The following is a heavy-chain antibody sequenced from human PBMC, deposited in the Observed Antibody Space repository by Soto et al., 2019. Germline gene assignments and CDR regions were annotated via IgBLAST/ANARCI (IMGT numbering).Heavy chain of an antibody. V-gene: IGHV1-18*01. CDR1: GYTFTSYF. CDR3: ARDVGYGLIDY. CDR2: INAYNGNT. D-gene: IGHD5-18*01. Sequence: ASVKVSCKASGYTFTSYFVSWVRQAPGQGLEWMGWINAYNGNTNYAQKLQGRVTMTTDTSTSTAYMELRSLRSDDTAVYYCARDVGYGLIDYWGQGTLLTVSS. J-gene: IGHJ4*02.